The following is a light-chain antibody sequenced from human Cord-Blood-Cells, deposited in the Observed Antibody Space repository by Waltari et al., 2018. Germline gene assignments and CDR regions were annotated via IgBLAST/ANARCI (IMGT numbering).Light chain of an antibody. CDR3: SSYTSSSTFNVV. J-gene: IGLJ2*01. CDR1: SSVVGGYNY. CDR2: DFS. V-gene: IGLV2-14*01. Sequence: QSALTQPASVSGSPGQSITISCTGTSSVVGGYNYVSCYPQHPGKAPKLMIYDFSKRPSGVSPRFSGSKSGYTAALTISGLQVEDEADYYCSSYTSSSTFNVVFGGGTQLTVL.